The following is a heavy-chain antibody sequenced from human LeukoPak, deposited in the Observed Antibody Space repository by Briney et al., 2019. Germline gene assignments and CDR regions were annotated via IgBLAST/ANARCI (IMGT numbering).Heavy chain of an antibody. CDR1: GFTFSSYE. D-gene: IGHD5-18*01. V-gene: IGHV3-21*01. CDR3: ARAGYSYGFDY. Sequence: PGGSLRLSCAASGFTFSSYEMNWVRQAPGKGLEWVSGITVTSSYIYYADSVKGRFTISRDNAKNSLYLQMNSLRAEDTAVYYCARAGYSYGFDYWGQGTLVTVSS. CDR2: ITVTSSYI. J-gene: IGHJ4*02.